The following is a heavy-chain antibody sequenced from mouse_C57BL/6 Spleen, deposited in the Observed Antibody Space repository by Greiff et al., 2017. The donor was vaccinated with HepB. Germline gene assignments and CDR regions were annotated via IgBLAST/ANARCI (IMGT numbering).Heavy chain of an antibody. Sequence: VQLQQSGPGLVQPSQSLSITCTVSGFSLTSYGVHWVRQSPGKGLEWLGVIWSGGSTDYNAAFISRLSISKDNSKSQVFFKMNSLQADDTAIYYCARENYDSYYFDYWGQGTTLTVSS. V-gene: IGHV2-2*01. D-gene: IGHD2-4*01. CDR3: ARENYDSYYFDY. CDR1: GFSLTSYG. CDR2: IWSGGST. J-gene: IGHJ2*01.